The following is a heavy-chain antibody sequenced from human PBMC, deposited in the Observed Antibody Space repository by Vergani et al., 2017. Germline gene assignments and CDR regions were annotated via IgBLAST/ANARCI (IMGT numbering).Heavy chain of an antibody. D-gene: IGHD3-9*01. Sequence: QVQMQESGPGLVKPSETLSLTCTVSGGSFNTYYWSWIRQSPGKGLEWIGYIYSTGSTNYNPSLNSRVTRSVETSKNQSSLKLRSVTAADTAVYFCARVMYRDEASTGYRLEGMDIWGQGTTVTISS. CDR2: IYSTGST. J-gene: IGHJ6*02. CDR3: ARVMYRDEASTGYRLEGMDI. CDR1: GGSFNTYY. V-gene: IGHV4-59*13.